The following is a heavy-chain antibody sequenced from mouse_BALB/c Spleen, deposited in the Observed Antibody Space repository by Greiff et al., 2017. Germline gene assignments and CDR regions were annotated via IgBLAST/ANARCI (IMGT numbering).Heavy chain of an antibody. CDR2: IDPANGNT. V-gene: IGHV14-3*02. D-gene: IGHD2-4*01. CDR1: GFNIKDTY. Sequence: VQLQQSGAELVKPGASVKLSCTASGFNIKDTYMHWVKQRPEQGLEWIGRIDPANGNTKYDPKFQGKATITADTSSNTAYLQLSSLTSEDTAVYYCARAMITCYWYFDVWGAGTTGTGSS. CDR3: ARAMITCYWYFDV. J-gene: IGHJ1*01.